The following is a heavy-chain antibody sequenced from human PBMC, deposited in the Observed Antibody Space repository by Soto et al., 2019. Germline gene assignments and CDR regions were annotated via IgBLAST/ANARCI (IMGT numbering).Heavy chain of an antibody. CDR1: GYTFTSYY. D-gene: IGHD6-6*01. CDR2: INPSGGST. Sequence: GASVKVSCKASGYTFTSYYMHWVRQAPGQGLEWMGIINPSGGSTSYAQKFQGRVTMTRDTSTSTVYMELSSLRSEDTAVYYCARDPKYIAARRGDYYYYYYMDVWGKGNTVTVSS. V-gene: IGHV1-46*03. J-gene: IGHJ6*03. CDR3: ARDPKYIAARRGDYYYYYYMDV.